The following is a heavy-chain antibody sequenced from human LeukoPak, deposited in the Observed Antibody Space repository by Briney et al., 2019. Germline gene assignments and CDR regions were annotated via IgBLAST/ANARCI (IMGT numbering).Heavy chain of an antibody. Sequence: ASVKVSCKASGYTFTGYYMHWVRQAPGQGLEWMGWINPNSGGTNYAQKFQGRVTMTRDTSIRTAYMELSRLRSDDTAVYYCARDNREVRGVIHIDYWGQGTLVTVSS. CDR3: ARDNREVRGVIHIDY. J-gene: IGHJ4*02. D-gene: IGHD3-10*01. V-gene: IGHV1-2*02. CDR2: INPNSGGT. CDR1: GYTFTGYY.